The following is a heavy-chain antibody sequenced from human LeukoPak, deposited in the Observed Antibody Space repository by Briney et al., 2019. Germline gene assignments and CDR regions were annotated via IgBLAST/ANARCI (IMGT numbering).Heavy chain of an antibody. Sequence: GGSLRLACTESIFSFNSYALDWVRQPPSKGLEWVAFIQNDGSSKFYADSVKGRFTVSRDNSKNTLYLQMNSLRAEDTAVYYCARDYGDYLDAFDIWGQGTMVTVSS. J-gene: IGHJ3*02. D-gene: IGHD4-17*01. CDR3: ARDYGDYLDAFDI. CDR1: IFSFNSYA. V-gene: IGHV3-30*02. CDR2: IQNDGSSK.